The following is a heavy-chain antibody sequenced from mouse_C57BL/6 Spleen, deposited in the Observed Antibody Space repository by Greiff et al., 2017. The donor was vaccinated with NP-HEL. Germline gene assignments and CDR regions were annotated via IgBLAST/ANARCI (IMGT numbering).Heavy chain of an antibody. J-gene: IGHJ4*01. V-gene: IGHV1-64*01. CDR3: AHYYGSSYDFYAMDY. Sequence: QVQLQQPGAELVKPGASVKLSCKASGYTFTSYWMHWVKQRPGQGLEWIGMIHPNSGSTNYNEKFKSKATLTVDKSSSTAYMPLSSLTSEDSAVYYCAHYYGSSYDFYAMDYWGQGTSVTVSS. CDR1: GYTFTSYW. D-gene: IGHD1-1*01. CDR2: IHPNSGST.